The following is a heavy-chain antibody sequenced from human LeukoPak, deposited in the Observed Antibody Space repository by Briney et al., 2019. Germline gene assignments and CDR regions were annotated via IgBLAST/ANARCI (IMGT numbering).Heavy chain of an antibody. V-gene: IGHV4-38-2*02. J-gene: IGHJ4*02. Sequence: SETLSLTCTVSGYPIRSGYNWGWIRQPPGKGLEWIGSIHHSGSSNYNPSLRSRVTISVDTSKNELSLNLSSVTAADTAVYYCARHRGSGVLYYFDFWGQGALVTVSS. CDR1: GYPIRSGYN. CDR2: IHHSGSS. CDR3: ARHRGSGVLYYFDF. D-gene: IGHD6-19*01.